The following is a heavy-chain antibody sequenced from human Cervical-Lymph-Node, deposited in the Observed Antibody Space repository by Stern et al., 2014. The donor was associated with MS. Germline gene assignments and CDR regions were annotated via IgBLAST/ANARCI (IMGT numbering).Heavy chain of an antibody. CDR3: ASGTGSKRPTGNY. D-gene: IGHD3/OR15-3a*01. J-gene: IGHJ4*02. CDR1: GYTFTSHY. Sequence: DQLVQSGAEVKKPGASVKVSCKASGYTFTSHYMHWVRQAPGQGLEWVGIINPSGESASYAQKFQGRVTMTRDTSTSTVYMELSSLRSEDTAVYYCASGTGSKRPTGNYWGQGTLVTVSS. V-gene: IGHV1-46*01. CDR2: INPSGESA.